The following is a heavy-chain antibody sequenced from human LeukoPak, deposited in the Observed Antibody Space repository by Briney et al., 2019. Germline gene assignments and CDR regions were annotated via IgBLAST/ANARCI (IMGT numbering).Heavy chain of an antibody. D-gene: IGHD4-17*01. CDR1: GFTFSSYE. CDR2: ISSSGSTI. CDR3: ARDGDGDYVFSYYFDY. J-gene: IGHJ4*02. Sequence: GGSRRLSCAASGFTFSSYEMNWVRQAPGKGLDWVSYISSSGSTIYYADSVKGRFTISRDNAKNSLYLQMNSLRVEDTAVYYCARDGDGDYVFSYYFDYWGQGTLVTVSS. V-gene: IGHV3-48*03.